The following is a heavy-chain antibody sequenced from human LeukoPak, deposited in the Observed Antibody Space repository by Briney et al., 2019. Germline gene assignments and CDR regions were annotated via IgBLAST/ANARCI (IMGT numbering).Heavy chain of an antibody. Sequence: RASVKVSCKGFRGSFSSYATSWVRQAPGQGLEWMGGIVPIFGTASYAQNFQGRVTITADESTTTAYLELSSLRSDDTAVYYCARGLKVAGTPEPFAYWGQGTLVTVSS. CDR3: ARGLKVAGTPEPFAY. CDR2: IVPIFGTA. CDR1: RGSFSSYA. V-gene: IGHV1-69*13. J-gene: IGHJ4*02. D-gene: IGHD6-19*01.